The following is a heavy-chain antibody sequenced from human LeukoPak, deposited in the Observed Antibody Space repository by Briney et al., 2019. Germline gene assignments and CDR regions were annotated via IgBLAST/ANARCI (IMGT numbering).Heavy chain of an antibody. CDR2: IYTSGST. CDR1: GGSISSYY. J-gene: IGHJ3*02. D-gene: IGHD3-22*01. CDR3: ARGSETWISYDSSGYINDAFDI. Sequence: SETLSLTCTVSGGSISSYYWSWIRQPAGKGLEWIGRIYTSGSTNYNPSLKSRVTISVDTSKNQFSLKLSSVTAADTAVYYCARGSETWISYDSSGYINDAFDIWGQGTMVTVSS. V-gene: IGHV4-4*07.